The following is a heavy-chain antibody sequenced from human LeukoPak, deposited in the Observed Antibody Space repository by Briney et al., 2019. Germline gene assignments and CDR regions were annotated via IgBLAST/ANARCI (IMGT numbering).Heavy chain of an antibody. CDR2: IGTAGGT. CDR3: ARGGATVTHDWYFDL. V-gene: IGHV3-13*01. CDR1: GFTFSSYD. D-gene: IGHD4-17*01. Sequence: PGGSLRLSCVASGFTFSSYDMHWVRQATGKGLEWVSAIGTAGGTYYPGSVKGRFTISRENAKNSLYLQMNSLRAGDTAVYYCARGGATVTHDWYFDLWGRGTLVTVSS. J-gene: IGHJ2*01.